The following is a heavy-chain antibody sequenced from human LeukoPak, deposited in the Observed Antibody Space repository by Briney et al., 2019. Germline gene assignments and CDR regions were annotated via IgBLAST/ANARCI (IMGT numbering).Heavy chain of an antibody. CDR1: GFTFSEYT. J-gene: IGHJ4*02. D-gene: IGHD3-22*01. Sequence: GGSLRLSCAASGFTFSEYTMHWVRQAPSKGLEWVAVISHDGRVIYYADSVKGRFTISRDDSMSTMYLQMNSLRAEDTALYYCARGRSDSGAYCYFGSWGQGTPVTVSS. CDR3: ARGRSDSGAYCYFGS. V-gene: IGHV3-30*03. CDR2: ISHDGRVI.